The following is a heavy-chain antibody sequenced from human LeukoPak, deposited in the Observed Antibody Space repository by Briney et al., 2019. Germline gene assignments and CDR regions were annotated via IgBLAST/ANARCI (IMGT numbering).Heavy chain of an antibody. Sequence: GGSLRLSCAASGFTYNSHAMHWVRQAPGKGLEWVAVIWYDGSNKYYADSVKGRFTISRDNSKNTLYLQMSSLRAEDTAVYYCARAGGSYYPYYYYGMDVWGQGTAVTVSS. V-gene: IGHV3-33*01. J-gene: IGHJ6*02. CDR2: IWYDGSNK. D-gene: IGHD1-26*01. CDR1: GFTYNSHA. CDR3: ARAGGSYYPYYYYGMDV.